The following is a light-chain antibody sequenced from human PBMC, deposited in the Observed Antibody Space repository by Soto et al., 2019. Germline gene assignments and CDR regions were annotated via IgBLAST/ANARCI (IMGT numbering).Light chain of an antibody. CDR2: GAY. CDR1: QSVSSN. Sequence: EIVLTQSPDTLSLSPGERVTLSCRASQSVSSNLAWYHQKPGQAPRLLIYGAYIRATGIPARFSGSGSGTEFTLTISSLQSEDFAVYYCQQYNNWPPYTFGQGTKLEI. CDR3: QQYNNWPPYT. J-gene: IGKJ2*01. V-gene: IGKV3-15*01.